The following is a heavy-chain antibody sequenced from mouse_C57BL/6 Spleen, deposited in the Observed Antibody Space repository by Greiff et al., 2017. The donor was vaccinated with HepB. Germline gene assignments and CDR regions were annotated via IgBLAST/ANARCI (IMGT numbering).Heavy chain of an antibody. D-gene: IGHD1-1*01. Sequence: QVQLKQPGTELVKPGASVKLSCKASGYTFTSYWMHWVKQRPGQGLEWIGNINPSNGGTNYNEKFKSKATLTVDKSSSTAYMQLSSLTSEDSAVYYCARREGSGGSRGDAMDYWGQGTSVTVSS. CDR2: INPSNGGT. V-gene: IGHV1-53*01. CDR1: GYTFTSYW. J-gene: IGHJ4*01. CDR3: ARREGSGGSRGDAMDY.